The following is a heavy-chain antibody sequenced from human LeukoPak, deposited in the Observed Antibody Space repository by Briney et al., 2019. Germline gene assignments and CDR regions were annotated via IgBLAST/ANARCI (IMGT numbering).Heavy chain of an antibody. CDR1: GYTFTGYY. Sequence: GASVKVSCKASGYTFTGYYMHWVRQAPGQGLEWMGRINPNSGGTNYAQKFQGRVTMTRDTSISTAYMELSRLRSDDTAVYYCARAMEPIAVAGTGVDYWGQGTLVTASS. V-gene: IGHV1-2*06. CDR3: ARAMEPIAVAGTGVDY. J-gene: IGHJ4*02. CDR2: INPNSGGT. D-gene: IGHD6-19*01.